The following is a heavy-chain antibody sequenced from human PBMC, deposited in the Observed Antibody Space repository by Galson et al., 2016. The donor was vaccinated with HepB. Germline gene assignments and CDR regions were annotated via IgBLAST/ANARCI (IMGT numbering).Heavy chain of an antibody. CDR1: GGSISSGDDY. Sequence: TLSLTCSVSGGSISSGDDYWSWIRQHPGKGLEWIGFISYNGDTHYSPSLQSRVTMSVDTSKNQLSLKLSSVTAADTAVYYCARVGHLDFWSGFYVPPFDYWGQGTLVTVSS. CDR2: ISYNGDT. D-gene: IGHD3-3*01. V-gene: IGHV4-31*03. CDR3: ARVGHLDFWSGFYVPPFDY. J-gene: IGHJ4*02.